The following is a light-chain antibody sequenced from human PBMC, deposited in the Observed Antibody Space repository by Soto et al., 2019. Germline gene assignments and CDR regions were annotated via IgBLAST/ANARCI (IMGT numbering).Light chain of an antibody. CDR3: QQYNNWPPFT. CDR2: GAS. CDR1: QSISSN. J-gene: IGKJ5*01. V-gene: IGKV3-15*01. Sequence: EIVMTQSPATLSVSPGERATLSCRASQSISSNLGWYQQKPGQAPRLLIYGASTRATGVPARFSGSGSGTDFTLTISSPQSEDSAVYYCQQYNNWPPFTFGQGTRLEIK.